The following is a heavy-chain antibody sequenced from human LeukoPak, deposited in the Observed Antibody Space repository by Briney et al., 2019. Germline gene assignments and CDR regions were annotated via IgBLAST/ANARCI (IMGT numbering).Heavy chain of an antibody. CDR1: GFTVSSNY. Sequence: GGSLRLSCAASGFTVSSNYMSWVRQAPGKGLEWVSVIYSGGSTYYADSVKGRFTISRDNSKNTLYLQMNSLRAEDTAVYYCARGWKYYDSSGYPRDYYYMDVWGKGTTVTISS. CDR2: IYSGGST. V-gene: IGHV3-66*01. D-gene: IGHD3-22*01. J-gene: IGHJ6*03. CDR3: ARGWKYYDSSGYPRDYYYMDV.